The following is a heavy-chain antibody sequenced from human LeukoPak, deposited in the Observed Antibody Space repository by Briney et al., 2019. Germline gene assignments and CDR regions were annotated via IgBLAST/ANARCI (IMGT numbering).Heavy chain of an antibody. V-gene: IGHV3-15*01. CDR2: IKSKTDGGTT. Sequence: GGSLRPSCAASGFTFSNAWMSWVRQAPGKGLEWVGRIKSKTDGGTTDYAAPVKGRFTISRDDSKNTLYLQMNSLKTEDTAVYYCTAAWLYYDFWSGYYHPASYDMDVWGQGTTVTVSS. CDR1: GFTFSNAW. CDR3: TAAWLYYDFWSGYYHPASYDMDV. D-gene: IGHD3-3*01. J-gene: IGHJ6*02.